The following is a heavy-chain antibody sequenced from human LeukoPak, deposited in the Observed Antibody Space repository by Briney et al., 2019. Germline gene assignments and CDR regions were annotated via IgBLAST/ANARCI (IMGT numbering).Heavy chain of an antibody. CDR1: GFTFSSYS. D-gene: IGHD2-2*01. J-gene: IGHJ6*02. CDR3: ARDAGYCSSTSCYYYGMDV. V-gene: IGHV3-21*01. CDR2: ITSSSYI. Sequence: GGSLRLSCAASGFTFSSYSMNWVRQAPGKGLEWVSSITSSSYIYYADSVKGRFTISRDNAKNSLYLQMNSLRAEDTAVYYCARDAGYCSSTSCYYYGMDVWGQGTTVTVSS.